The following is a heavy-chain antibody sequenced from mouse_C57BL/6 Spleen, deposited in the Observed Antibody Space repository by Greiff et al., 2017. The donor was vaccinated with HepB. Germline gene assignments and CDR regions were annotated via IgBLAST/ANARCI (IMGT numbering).Heavy chain of an antibody. V-gene: IGHV1-9*01. J-gene: IGHJ1*03. CDR2: ILPGSGST. Sequence: LMEPGASVKLSCKATGYTFTGYWIEWVKQRPGHGLEWIGEILPGSGSTNYNEKFKGKATFTADTSSNTAYMQLSSLTTEDSAIYYCASGTTVVADWYFDVWGTGTTVTVSS. D-gene: IGHD1-1*01. CDR3: ASGTTVVADWYFDV. CDR1: GYTFTGYW.